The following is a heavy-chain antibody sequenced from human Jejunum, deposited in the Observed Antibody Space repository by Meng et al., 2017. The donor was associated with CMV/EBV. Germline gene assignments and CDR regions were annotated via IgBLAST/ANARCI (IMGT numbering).Heavy chain of an antibody. V-gene: IGHV3-30*02. D-gene: IGHD3-3*01. CDR1: GFTFSVSG. CDR2: IWYNGSNK. CDR3: AKDKGLRFLEWSVV. Sequence: SGFTFSVSGMHWVRQAPSKRLEWVAFIWYNGSNKNFADSVKGRFTISRDNSKNTLYLQMNSLRPGDTAVYFCAKDKGLRFLEWSVVRGQGTLVTVSS. J-gene: IGHJ4*02.